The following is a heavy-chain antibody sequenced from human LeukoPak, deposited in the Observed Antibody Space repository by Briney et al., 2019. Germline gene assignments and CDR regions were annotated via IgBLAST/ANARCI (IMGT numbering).Heavy chain of an antibody. CDR2: IKHSGST. CDR3: ARGGGYRTYYDILTGYCFDY. CDR1: GGSFSGYY. V-gene: IGHV4-34*01. D-gene: IGHD3-9*01. Sequence: SETLSLTCAVYGGSFSGYYWSWIRQPPGQGLEWIGEIKHSGSTNDHPSLKSRVTISVDTSKNQFSLKLSSVTAADTAVYYCARGGGYRTYYDILTGYCFDYWGQGTLVTVSS. J-gene: IGHJ4*02.